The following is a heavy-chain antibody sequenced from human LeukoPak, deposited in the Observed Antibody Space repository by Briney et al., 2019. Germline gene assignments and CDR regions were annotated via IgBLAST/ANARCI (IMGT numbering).Heavy chain of an antibody. V-gene: IGHV3-30*18. D-gene: IGHD3-10*01. J-gene: IGHJ6*04. Sequence: GGSLRLSCAASGFTFKSYGMHWVRQAPGKGLEWVAVISFDGGNEYYADSVKGRFSISRDKSNNTLYLQMSSLGAEDTAVYYCAKGLSRVQGLTYYGMDVWGRGTTVAVSS. CDR1: GFTFKSYG. CDR3: AKGLSRVQGLTYYGMDV. CDR2: ISFDGGNE.